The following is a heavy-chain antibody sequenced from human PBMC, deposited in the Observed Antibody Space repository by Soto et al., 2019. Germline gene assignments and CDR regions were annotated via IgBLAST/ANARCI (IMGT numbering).Heavy chain of an antibody. Sequence: SETLSLTCAVSGGSISSSNWWSWVRQPPGKGLEWIGEINHSGSTNYNPSLKSRVTISVDTSKNQFSLKLSSVTAADTAVYYCARGSRRWLKITANAGNWLDPWGQGTMVTVYS. J-gene: IGHJ5*02. CDR1: GGSISSSNW. D-gene: IGHD5-12*01. CDR3: ARGSRRWLKITANAGNWLDP. CDR2: INHSGST. V-gene: IGHV4-4*02.